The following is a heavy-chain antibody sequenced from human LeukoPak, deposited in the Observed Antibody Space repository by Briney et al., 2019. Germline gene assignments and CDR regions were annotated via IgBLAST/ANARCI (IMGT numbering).Heavy chain of an antibody. CDR2: IHSGGST. Sequence: GGSLRLSCAASGFTVSSNYMTWVRQAPGRGLEFLSIIHSGGSTFYADSVKGRFTISRDNSRNTLYLQMNSLRAEDTAVYYCASGLELDYWGQGTLVTVSS. CDR3: ASGLELDY. J-gene: IGHJ4*02. V-gene: IGHV3-53*01. CDR1: GFTVSSNY.